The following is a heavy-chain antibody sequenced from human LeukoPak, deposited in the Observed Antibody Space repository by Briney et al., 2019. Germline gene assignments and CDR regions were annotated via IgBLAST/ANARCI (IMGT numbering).Heavy chain of an antibody. D-gene: IGHD3-10*01. V-gene: IGHV5-10-1*01. CDR1: GYSFTTYW. CDR3: ARLHSGSGIPYFDY. CDR2: IDPSDSYA. J-gene: IGHJ4*02. Sequence: TLGESLKISSKGSGYSFTTYWISWARQMPGKGLEWMGTIDPSDSYANYSPSFQGHVSVSADKSISTAYLQWSSLKASDTAMYYCARLHSGSGIPYFDYWSQGTLVTVSS.